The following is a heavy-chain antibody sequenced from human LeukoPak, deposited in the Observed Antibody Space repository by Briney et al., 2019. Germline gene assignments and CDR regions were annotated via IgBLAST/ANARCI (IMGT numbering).Heavy chain of an antibody. J-gene: IGHJ4*02. Sequence: GGSLRLSCAASGLTVSRNYMSWVRQAPGKGLEWVPVIYSGGSTYYADSVKGRFTISRDNSKNTLSLQMNSLRAEETAVYYCARRSGSTNDYWGQGTLVTVSS. V-gene: IGHV3-53*01. CDR3: ARRSGSTNDY. CDR2: IYSGGST. CDR1: GLTVSRNY. D-gene: IGHD1-26*01.